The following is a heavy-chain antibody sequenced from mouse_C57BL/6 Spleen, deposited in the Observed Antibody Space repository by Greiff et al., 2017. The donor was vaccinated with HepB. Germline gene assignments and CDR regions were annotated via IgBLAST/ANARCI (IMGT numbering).Heavy chain of an antibody. J-gene: IGHJ2*01. CDR1: GFTFSSYT. Sequence: EVQRVESGGGLVKPGGSLKLSCAASGFTFSSYTMSWVRQTPEKRLEWVATISGGGGNTYYPDSVKGRFTISRDNAKNTLYLQMSSLRSEDTALYYCARQGYDYAYFDYWGQGTTLTVSS. D-gene: IGHD2-4*01. V-gene: IGHV5-9*01. CDR2: ISGGGGNT. CDR3: ARQGYDYAYFDY.